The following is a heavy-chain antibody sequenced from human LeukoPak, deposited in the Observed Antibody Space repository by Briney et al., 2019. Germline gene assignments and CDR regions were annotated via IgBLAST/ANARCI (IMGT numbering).Heavy chain of an antibody. Sequence: PGGSLRLSCAASGFTFSSYGMHWVRQAPGKGLEWVAVISYDGSNKYYADSVKGRFTISRDNAKNSLYLQMNSLRAEDTAVYFCAKDMTAYYYGSGTYWGQGTLVTVSS. J-gene: IGHJ4*02. CDR1: GFTFSSYG. V-gene: IGHV3-30*18. D-gene: IGHD3-10*01. CDR2: ISYDGSNK. CDR3: AKDMTAYYYGSGTY.